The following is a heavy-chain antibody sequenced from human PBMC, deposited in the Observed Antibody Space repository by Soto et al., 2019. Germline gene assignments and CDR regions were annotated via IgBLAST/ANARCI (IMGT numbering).Heavy chain of an antibody. CDR2: ISAYTGKT. J-gene: IGHJ3*02. CDR3: ARVRLAGEQLWFLAVDAFDI. CDR1: GYIFTSYG. Sequence: VQLVQSGAEVKTPGASVKVSCKASGYIFTSYGISWVRQVPGRGLEWMGWISAYTGKTNYTQNLQGRVTMTTDTSTTTAHRELRSLRSDDTAVYCCARVRLAGEQLWFLAVDAFDIWGQGTAVTVSS. V-gene: IGHV1-18*01. D-gene: IGHD5-18*01.